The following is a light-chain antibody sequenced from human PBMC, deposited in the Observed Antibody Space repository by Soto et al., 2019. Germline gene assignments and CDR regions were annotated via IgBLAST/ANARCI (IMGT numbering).Light chain of an antibody. V-gene: IGLV1-51*01. CDR2: DHS. CDR3: GTWDSSLGGMV. Sequence: QSVLTQPPSVSAAPGQRVTISCSGTTSNIGNNYVAWYQQFPGTAPKLLIYDHSKRPSGIPDRFSGSKSGTSATLGITGLQTGDEADYYCGTWDSSLGGMVFGGGTKLTVL. J-gene: IGLJ3*02. CDR1: TSNIGNNY.